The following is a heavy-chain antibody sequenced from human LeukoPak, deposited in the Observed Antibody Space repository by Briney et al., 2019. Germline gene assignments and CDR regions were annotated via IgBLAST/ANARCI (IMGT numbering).Heavy chain of an antibody. CDR2: IYYSGST. J-gene: IGHJ4*02. Sequence: SETLSLTCTVSGGSISSYYWSWVRQPPGKGLEWIGYIYYSGSTNYNPSLKSRVTLSVDTSKNQFSLKLSSVTAADTAVYYCVRGGIVGSTARIPLFDYWGQGALVTVSS. D-gene: IGHD1-26*01. CDR3: VRGGIVGSTARIPLFDY. CDR1: GGSISSYY. V-gene: IGHV4-59*01.